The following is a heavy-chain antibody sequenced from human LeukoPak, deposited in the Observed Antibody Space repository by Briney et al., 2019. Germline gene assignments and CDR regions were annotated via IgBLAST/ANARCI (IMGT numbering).Heavy chain of an antibody. CDR1: GYTFTSYD. Sequence: GASVKVSCKASGYTFTSYDINWVRQATGQGLEWMGWSSTFNGNRYYPPKLQDRVTMTTDTSTTTAYMELRSLTSDDTAVYYCARDLEGYGDSPDIWGQGTLVTVSS. CDR2: SSTFNGNR. CDR3: ARDLEGYGDSPDI. D-gene: IGHD4-17*01. V-gene: IGHV1-18*01. J-gene: IGHJ3*02.